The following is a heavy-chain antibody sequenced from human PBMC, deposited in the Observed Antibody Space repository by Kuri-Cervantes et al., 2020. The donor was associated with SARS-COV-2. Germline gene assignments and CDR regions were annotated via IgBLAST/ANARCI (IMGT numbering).Heavy chain of an antibody. Sequence: GGSLRLSCAASGFTFSSYDMSWIRQAPGKGLEWVSYISSSGSTIYYADSVKGRFTISRDNVKNSLYLQITILRAEDTAVYYCTRDKGGCSGGSCVYFDYWGQGTLVTVSS. D-gene: IGHD2-15*01. CDR2: ISSSGSTI. V-gene: IGHV3-11*01. CDR3: TRDKGGCSGGSCVYFDY. J-gene: IGHJ4*02. CDR1: GFTFSSYD.